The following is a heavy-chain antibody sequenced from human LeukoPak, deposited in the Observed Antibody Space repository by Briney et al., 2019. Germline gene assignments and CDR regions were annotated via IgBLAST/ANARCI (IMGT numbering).Heavy chain of an antibody. J-gene: IGHJ4*02. CDR1: GYSVSTDYY. V-gene: IGHV4-38-2*02. Sequence: SETLSLTCTVSGYSVSTDYYWGWIRQPPGKGLEWIGNIYHDGSTYYNPSLKSRVTISVDTSKNQFSLKLTSVTAADTAVYYCAREGLITIVRGVNFGYWGQGTLVNVSS. CDR3: AREGLITIVRGVNFGY. CDR2: IYHDGST. D-gene: IGHD3-10*01.